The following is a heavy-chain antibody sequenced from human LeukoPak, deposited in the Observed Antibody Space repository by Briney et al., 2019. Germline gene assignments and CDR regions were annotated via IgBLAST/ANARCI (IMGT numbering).Heavy chain of an antibody. CDR2: IYTSGNT. D-gene: IGHD3-22*01. Sequence: SETLSLTCTVSGGSISLYYWSWIRQPAGKGLEWIGHIYTSGNTNYNPSLKSRVTMSVDTSKNQFSLKLRSVTAADTAVYYCARDGYYFESSGYYFWGQGILVTVSS. J-gene: IGHJ4*02. V-gene: IGHV4-4*07. CDR3: ARDGYYFESSGYYF. CDR1: GGSISLYY.